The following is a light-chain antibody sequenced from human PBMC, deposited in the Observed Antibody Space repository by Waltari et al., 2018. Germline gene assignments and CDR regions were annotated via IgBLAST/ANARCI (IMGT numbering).Light chain of an antibody. CDR3: YSTDSSGYLKV. Sequence: SYYLTQPPSVSVSPGQTARLPCPGDALPKKSAFWYQQKSGQAPVLIIFEDSKRPSGIPDRFSASSSGTMATFTITGAQVDDEADYYCYSTDSSGYLKVFGGGTKLTVL. V-gene: IGLV3-10*01. CDR1: ALPKKS. J-gene: IGLJ2*01. CDR2: EDS.